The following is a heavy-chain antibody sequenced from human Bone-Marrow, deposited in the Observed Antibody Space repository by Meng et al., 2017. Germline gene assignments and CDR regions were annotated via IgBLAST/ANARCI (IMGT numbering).Heavy chain of an antibody. CDR2: INHSGST. Sequence: QGRHQQWGHGLVKPSEPLSLTCAVYGGSFSGYYWSWIRQPPGKGLEWIGEINHSGSTNYNPSLKSRVTISVDTSKNQFSLKLSSVTAADTAVYYCARDNTMIGSFDYWGQGTLVTVSS. CDR1: GGSFSGYY. D-gene: IGHD3-22*01. CDR3: ARDNTMIGSFDY. V-gene: IGHV4-34*01. J-gene: IGHJ4*02.